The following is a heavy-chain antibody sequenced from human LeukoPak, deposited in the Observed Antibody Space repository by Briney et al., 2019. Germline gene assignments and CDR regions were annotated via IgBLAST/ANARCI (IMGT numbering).Heavy chain of an antibody. CDR1: GGSISSGSYY. Sequence: PSQTLSLTCTVSGGSISSGSYYWRWIRQPAGKGLEWIGRIYTSGSTNYNPSLKSRVTISVDTSKNQFSLKLSSVTAADTAVYYCASSGYSYGPYYFDYWGQGTLVTVSS. CDR2: IYTSGST. J-gene: IGHJ4*02. D-gene: IGHD5-18*01. CDR3: ASSGYSYGPYYFDY. V-gene: IGHV4-61*02.